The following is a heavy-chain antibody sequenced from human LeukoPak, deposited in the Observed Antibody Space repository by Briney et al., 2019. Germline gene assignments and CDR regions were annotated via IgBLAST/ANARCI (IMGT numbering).Heavy chain of an antibody. Sequence: PSETLSLTCTVSGASISSYYWSWIRQPPGKGLEWIGYIYYGGSTNYNPSLKSRVTISVDTSKNQFSLRLSSGTAGDTAVYYCARVGGGNYYYYCMDVWGQGTTVTVSS. J-gene: IGHJ6*02. V-gene: IGHV4-59*08. CDR2: IYYGGST. D-gene: IGHD2-15*01. CDR3: ARVGGGNYYYYCMDV. CDR1: GASISSYY.